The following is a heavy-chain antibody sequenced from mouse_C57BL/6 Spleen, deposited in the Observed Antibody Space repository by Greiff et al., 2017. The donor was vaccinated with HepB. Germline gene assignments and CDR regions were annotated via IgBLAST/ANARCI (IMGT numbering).Heavy chain of an antibody. Sequence: VQLQQPGAELVKPGASVKLSCKASGYTFTSYWMHWVKQRPGQGLEWIGMIHPNSGSTNYNEKFKSKATLTVDKSSSTAYMQLSSLTSEDSAVYYCARTYDYGPYAMDYWGQGTSVTVSS. V-gene: IGHV1-64*01. CDR3: ARTYDYGPYAMDY. CDR1: GYTFTSYW. J-gene: IGHJ4*01. CDR2: IHPNSGST. D-gene: IGHD2-4*01.